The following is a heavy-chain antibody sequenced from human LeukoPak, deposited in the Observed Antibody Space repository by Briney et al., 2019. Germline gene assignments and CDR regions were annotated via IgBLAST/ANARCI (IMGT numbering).Heavy chain of an antibody. D-gene: IGHD5-24*01. Sequence: SETLSLTCTVSGGSISSHYWSWIRQPPGKGLEWIGYIYYSGSTNYNPSLKSRVTISVDTSKNQFSLKLSSVTAAGTAMYYCARLDGYWGQGTLVTVSS. CDR2: IYYSGST. V-gene: IGHV4-59*11. CDR3: ARLDGY. CDR1: GGSISSHY. J-gene: IGHJ4*02.